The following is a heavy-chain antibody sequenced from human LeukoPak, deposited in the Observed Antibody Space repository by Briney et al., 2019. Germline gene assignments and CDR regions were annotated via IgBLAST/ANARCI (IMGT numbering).Heavy chain of an antibody. Sequence: GGSLRLSCAASGFTFRSYGRPWVRQAPAKGLGWVAVIWYDGSNKYYADSMKGRFTISRDNSKNTLYLQMNSLRAEDTAVYYCAADIVVVPAAPWGQGTLVTVSS. J-gene: IGHJ5*02. CDR3: AADIVVVPAAP. V-gene: IGHV3-33*01. CDR1: GFTFRSYG. D-gene: IGHD2-2*01. CDR2: IWYDGSNK.